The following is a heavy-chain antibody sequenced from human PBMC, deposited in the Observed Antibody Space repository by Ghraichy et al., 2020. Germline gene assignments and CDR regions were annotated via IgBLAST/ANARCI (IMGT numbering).Heavy chain of an antibody. CDR1: GGSFSGYY. V-gene: IGHV4-34*01. J-gene: IGHJ4*02. D-gene: IGHD3-10*01. Sequence: SETLSLTCAVYGGSFSGYYWSWIRQPPGKGLEWIGEINHSGSTNYNPSLKSRVTISVDTSKNQFSLKLSSVTAADTAVYYCASGEGGAYGSGSSLFDYWGQGTLVTVSS. CDR3: ASGEGGAYGSGSSLFDY. CDR2: INHSGST.